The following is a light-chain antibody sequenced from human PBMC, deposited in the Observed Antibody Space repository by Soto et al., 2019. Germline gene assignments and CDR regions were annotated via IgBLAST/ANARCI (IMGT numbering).Light chain of an antibody. CDR1: SSDVGGYKY. J-gene: IGLJ3*02. CDR2: DVS. CDR3: SSYTATRTVV. V-gene: IGLV2-14*03. Sequence: QSALTQPASVAGSPGQSITIACTGTSSDVGGYKYVSWYQLHPGKAPRPVIYDVSIRPPAVSDRFSGSTSGNTASLTISGLQAEDEAGYYCSSYTATRTVVVGGGTKLTVL.